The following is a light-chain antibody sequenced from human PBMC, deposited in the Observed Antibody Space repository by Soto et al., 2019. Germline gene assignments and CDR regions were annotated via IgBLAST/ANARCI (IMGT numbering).Light chain of an antibody. J-gene: IGKJ1*01. CDR2: ATS. V-gene: IGKV1-39*01. CDR1: QTVSTY. Sequence: DTQMTQSPSSLSASVGDRISISCRASQTVSTYLNWYKQKPGKAPTLLISATSTLQSGVPSRFSGSGSGTDFTLTITSLQPEDFATYYCQQTYATPRTFGQGTKVAIK. CDR3: QQTYATPRT.